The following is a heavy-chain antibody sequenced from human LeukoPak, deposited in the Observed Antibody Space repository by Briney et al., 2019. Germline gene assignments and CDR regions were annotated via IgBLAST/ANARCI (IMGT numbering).Heavy chain of an antibody. J-gene: IGHJ3*02. V-gene: IGHV3-30-3*01. CDR3: ARRRIVGSTDDAFDI. D-gene: IGHD1-26*01. CDR2: ISSDGNTK. CDR1: GFTFSSYA. Sequence: TGGSLRLSCTASGFTFSSYAMHWVRQAPGKGLEWAAVISSDGNTKYYADSVEGRFTISRDNSNNTLYLQMNSLGADDTAIYYCARRRIVGSTDDAFDIWGQGTMVTLSS.